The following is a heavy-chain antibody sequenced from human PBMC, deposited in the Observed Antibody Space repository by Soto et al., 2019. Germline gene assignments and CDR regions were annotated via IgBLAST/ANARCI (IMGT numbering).Heavy chain of an antibody. CDR1: GGTFSSYA. Sequence: ASVKVSCKASGGTFSSYAISWVRQAPGQGLEWMGGIIPIFGTANYAQKFQGRVTITADESTSTAYMELSSLRSEDAAVYYCARDVVRDYYGSGSYYKGHGMDVWGQGTTVTVSS. CDR2: IIPIFGTA. J-gene: IGHJ6*02. D-gene: IGHD3-10*01. V-gene: IGHV1-69*13. CDR3: ARDVVRDYYGSGSYYKGHGMDV.